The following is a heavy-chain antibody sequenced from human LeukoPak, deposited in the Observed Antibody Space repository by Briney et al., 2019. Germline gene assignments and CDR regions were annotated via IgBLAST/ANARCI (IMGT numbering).Heavy chain of an antibody. CDR3: ARNRLGYYDSSGYLDY. CDR1: GGSISSYY. D-gene: IGHD3-22*01. V-gene: IGHV4-59*01. J-gene: IGHJ4*02. CDR2: IYYSGST. Sequence: TSETLSLTCTVSGGSISSYYWSWIRQPPGKGLEWIGYIYYSGSTNYNPSLKSRVTISVDTSKNQFSLKLSSVTAADTAVYYCARNRLGYYDSSGYLDYWGQGTLVTVSS.